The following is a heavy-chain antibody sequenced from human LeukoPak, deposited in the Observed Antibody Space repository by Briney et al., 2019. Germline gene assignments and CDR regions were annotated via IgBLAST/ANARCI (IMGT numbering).Heavy chain of an antibody. D-gene: IGHD3-22*01. CDR2: ISDSGGRT. V-gene: IGHV3-23*01. CDR3: AKRGVVIRVILVAFHKEAYYFDS. J-gene: IGHJ4*02. CDR1: GTTLSNYG. Sequence: PGGSLRLSCAVSGTTLSNYGMSWVRQAPGKGLEWVAGISDSGGRTNYADSVKGRFTISRDNPKNTLCLQMNSLGAEDTAVYFCAKRGVVIRVILVAFHKEAYYFDSWGQGALVTVSS.